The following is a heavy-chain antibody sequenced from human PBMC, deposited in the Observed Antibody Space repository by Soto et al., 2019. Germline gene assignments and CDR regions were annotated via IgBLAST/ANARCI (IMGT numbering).Heavy chain of an antibody. CDR1: GYSFTSYW. J-gene: IGHJ6*02. CDR3: ARRTAPHYYYYGMDV. D-gene: IGHD5-18*01. Sequence: GESLTLSCKGSGYSFTSYWSSWVRQMPGKGLEWMGRIDPSDSYTNYSPPFQGHVTISADKSISTAYLQWSSLKASDTAMYYCARRTAPHYYYYGMDVWGQGTTVTVSS. CDR2: IDPSDSYT. V-gene: IGHV5-10-1*01.